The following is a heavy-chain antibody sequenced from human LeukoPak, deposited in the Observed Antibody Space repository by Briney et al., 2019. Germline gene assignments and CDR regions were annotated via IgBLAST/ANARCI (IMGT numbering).Heavy chain of an antibody. Sequence: SETLSLTCTVSGGSVSSYYWSWIRQPPGKGLEWIGYIYNSENTKYNSSLESRVTISVDTSKNQFFLKLSSVTAADTAVYYCARFHSGPSGWYVPWYFDLWGRGTLVTVSS. V-gene: IGHV4-4*09. D-gene: IGHD6-19*01. CDR3: ARFHSGPSGWYVPWYFDL. CDR2: IYNSENT. J-gene: IGHJ2*01. CDR1: GGSVSSYY.